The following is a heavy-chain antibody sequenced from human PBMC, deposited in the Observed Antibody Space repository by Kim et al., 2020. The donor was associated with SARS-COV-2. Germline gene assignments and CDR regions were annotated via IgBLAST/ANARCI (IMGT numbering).Heavy chain of an antibody. CDR2: INTKTGSP. V-gene: IGHV7-4-1*02. Sequence: ASVKVSCKASGYTFTDYGVNWVRQAPGQGLEWMGWINTKTGSPTYAQGFTGRFVFSLDTSVSTAYLLISSLETEDTAVYYCARAVTGTFYYWGQGTPVTV. CDR1: GYTFTDYG. CDR3: ARAVTGTFYY. D-gene: IGHD6-19*01. J-gene: IGHJ4*02.